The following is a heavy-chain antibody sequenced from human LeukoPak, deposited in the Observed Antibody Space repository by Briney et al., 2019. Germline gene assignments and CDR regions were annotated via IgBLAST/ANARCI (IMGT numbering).Heavy chain of an antibody. D-gene: IGHD6-19*01. CDR1: GFTFSSYS. J-gene: IGHJ4*02. CDR2: ISSSSSYI. CDR3: ARGSGWYEFFDY. Sequence: PGGSLRLSCAASGFTFSSYSMNWVRQAPGKGLEWVSSISSSSSYIYYADSVKGRFTISRDNAKNSMSLQMNSLRAEDTAVYYCARGSGWYEFFDYWGQGTLVTVSS. V-gene: IGHV3-21*01.